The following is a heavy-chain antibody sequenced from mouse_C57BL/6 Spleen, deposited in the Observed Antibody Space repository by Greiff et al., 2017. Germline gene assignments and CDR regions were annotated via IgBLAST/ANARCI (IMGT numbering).Heavy chain of an antibody. CDR3: ARNLDYGSSYVGYFDY. CDR1: GFSLTSYA. Sequence: VKLQQSGPGLVAPSQCLSITCTVSGFSLTSYAISWVRQPPGKGLEWLGVIWTGGGTNYNSALKSRLSISKDNSKSQVFLKMNSLQTDDTARYYCARNLDYGSSYVGYFDYWGQGTTLTVSS. V-gene: IGHV2-9-1*01. D-gene: IGHD1-1*01. J-gene: IGHJ2*01. CDR2: IWTGGGT.